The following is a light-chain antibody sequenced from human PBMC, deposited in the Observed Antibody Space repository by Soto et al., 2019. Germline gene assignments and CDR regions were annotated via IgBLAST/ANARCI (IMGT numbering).Light chain of an antibody. CDR1: SGHNNYA. V-gene: IGLV4-69*02. CDR2: LNSDGSH. Sequence: QPVLTRSPSASASLGASVKLTCTLSSGHNNYAIAWHQQQPEKGPRYLMRLNSDGSHNKGDGIPDRFSGSSSGAERYLIISSLHSEDEADYYCQTWDAGILVFGTGTKLTVL. CDR3: QTWDAGILV. J-gene: IGLJ1*01.